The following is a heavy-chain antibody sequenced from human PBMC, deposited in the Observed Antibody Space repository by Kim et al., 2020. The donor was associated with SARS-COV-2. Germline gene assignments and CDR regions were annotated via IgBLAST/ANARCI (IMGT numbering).Heavy chain of an antibody. V-gene: IGHV4-34*01. J-gene: IGHJ4*02. CDR3: ADLSGDYLGN. D-gene: IGHD4-17*01. CDR1: GGSFSGYY. CDR2: ISHTGSS. Sequence: SETLSLTCTVDGGSFSGYYWNWIRQSPGKGLEWIGEISHTGSSTYSPSLESRVTISLDPSKNHFSLKLDSVTAADTAVYYCADLSGDYLGNWGPGTLVTVSS.